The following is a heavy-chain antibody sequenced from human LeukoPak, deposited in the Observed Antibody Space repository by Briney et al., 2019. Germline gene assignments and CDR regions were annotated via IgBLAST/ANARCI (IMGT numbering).Heavy chain of an antibody. J-gene: IGHJ4*02. D-gene: IGHD5-24*01. CDR3: AREKATISSGFDY. CDR1: GGSNSSSSYY. V-gene: IGHV4-39*07. Sequence: PSETLSLTCTVSGGSNSSSSYYWGWIRQPPGKGLEWIGRIYTSGSTNYNPSLKSRVTISVDTSKNQFSLKLSSVTAADTAVYYCAREKATISSGFDYWGQGALVTVSS. CDR2: IYTSGST.